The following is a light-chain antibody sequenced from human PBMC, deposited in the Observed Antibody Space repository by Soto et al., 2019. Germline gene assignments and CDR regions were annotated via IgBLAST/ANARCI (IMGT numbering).Light chain of an antibody. CDR1: SSDVGGYNY. Sequence: QSALTQPASVSGSPGQSSAISCTGTSSDVGGYNYVSWYQQHSGKAPKLMISEVSHRPSGVSNRFSGSKSGNTASLTISGRQAEDEADYYCSSYTSSSTYVFGTGTKLTVL. V-gene: IGLV2-14*01. CDR2: EVS. CDR3: SSYTSSSTYV. J-gene: IGLJ1*01.